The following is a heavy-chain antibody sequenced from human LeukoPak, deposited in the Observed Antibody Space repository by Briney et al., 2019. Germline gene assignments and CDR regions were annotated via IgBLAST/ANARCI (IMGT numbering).Heavy chain of an antibody. J-gene: IGHJ4*02. CDR1: GFTFSSYE. Sequence: PGGSLRLSCAASGFTFSSYEMNWVRQAPGKGLEWVSYISSSGSTIYYADSVKGRFTISRDNAKNSLYLEMNSLRAEDTAVYYCARDRGGSDYGYWGQGTLVTVSS. CDR3: ARDRGGSDYGY. CDR2: ISSSGSTI. D-gene: IGHD1-26*01. V-gene: IGHV3-48*03.